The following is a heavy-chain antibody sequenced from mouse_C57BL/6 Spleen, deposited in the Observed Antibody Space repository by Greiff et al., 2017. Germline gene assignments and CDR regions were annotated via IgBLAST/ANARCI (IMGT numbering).Heavy chain of an antibody. Sequence: EVKLQQSGPELVKPGASVKISCKASGYTFTDYYMNWVKQSHGKSLEWIGDINPNNGGTSYNQKFKGKATLTVDKSSSTAYMELRSLTSEDSAVYYCARWDGSSYWYFDVWGTGTTVTVSS. CDR1: GYTFTDYY. D-gene: IGHD1-1*01. J-gene: IGHJ1*03. V-gene: IGHV1-26*01. CDR2: INPNNGGT. CDR3: ARWDGSSYWYFDV.